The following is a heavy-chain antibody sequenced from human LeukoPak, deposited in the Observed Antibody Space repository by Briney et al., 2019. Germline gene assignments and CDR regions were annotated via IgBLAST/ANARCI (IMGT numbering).Heavy chain of an antibody. D-gene: IGHD1-26*01. J-gene: IGHJ4*02. V-gene: IGHV4-4*07. CDR1: GGSISSYY. Sequence: SETLSLTGTVPGGSISSYYWSWIRQPAGKGLEWIGRIYTSGSTNYNASLKSRVSMSVDTSKNQFSLKLSSVTAADTAVFYCARENSGSYREFDYWGQGTLVTVSS. CDR3: ARENSGSYREFDY. CDR2: IYTSGST.